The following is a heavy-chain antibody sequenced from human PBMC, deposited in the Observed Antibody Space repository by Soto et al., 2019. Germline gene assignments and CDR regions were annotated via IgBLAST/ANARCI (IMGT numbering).Heavy chain of an antibody. Sequence: EVQLVESGGGLVKPGGSLRLSCAASGFTFSSYSMNWVRQAPGKRLEWVSSISSSSSYIYYADSVKGRFTISRDNAKNSLYLQMNSLRAEDTAVYYCARDARYCSSTSCSKYYFDYWGQGTLVTVSS. J-gene: IGHJ4*02. CDR1: GFTFSSYS. CDR2: ISSSSSYI. CDR3: ARDARYCSSTSCSKYYFDY. V-gene: IGHV3-21*01. D-gene: IGHD2-2*01.